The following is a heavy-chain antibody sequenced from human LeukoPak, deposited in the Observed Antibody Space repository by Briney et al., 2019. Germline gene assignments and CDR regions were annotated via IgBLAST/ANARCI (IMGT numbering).Heavy chain of an antibody. V-gene: IGHV3-7*01. J-gene: IGHJ4*02. CDR2: INEDGSEI. CDR1: GFTFSRSW. CDR3: ASMDGYNLYYFDY. Sequence: GGSLRLSCAASGFTFSRSWMTWVRQAPGKGLEWVASINEDGSEIHYVDSVKGRFTISRDNAKDSLYLQMNSLRAEDTAVYYCASMDGYNLYYFDYWGQGTLVTVSS. D-gene: IGHD5-24*01.